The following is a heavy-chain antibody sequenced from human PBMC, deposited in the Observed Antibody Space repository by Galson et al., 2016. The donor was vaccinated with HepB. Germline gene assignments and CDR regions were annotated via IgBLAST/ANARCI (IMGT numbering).Heavy chain of an antibody. D-gene: IGHD1-1*01. Sequence: CAISGDSVSSNSAAWSWIRQSPSRGLEWLGRTYYNSEWHNDYAPSVKSRISINPDTSKNQFSLQLNSVTPEDTAVYYCARGWVQNGMDGWGRGTAVTVSS. J-gene: IGHJ6*02. CDR3: ARGWVQNGMDG. CDR1: GDSVSSNSAA. V-gene: IGHV6-1*01. CDR2: TYYNSEWHN.